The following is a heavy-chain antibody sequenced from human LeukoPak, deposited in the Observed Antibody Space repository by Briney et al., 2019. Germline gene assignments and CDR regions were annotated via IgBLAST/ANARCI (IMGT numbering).Heavy chain of an antibody. V-gene: IGHV3-30*04. CDR3: AREGHYDFWSGPKFDY. Sequence: PGGSLRLSCAASGFTFSSYAMHWVRQAPGKGLEWVAVISYDGSNKYYADSVKGRFTISRDNSKNTLYLQMNSLRAEDTAVYYCAREGHYDFWSGPKFDYWGQGTLVTVSS. CDR2: ISYDGSNK. CDR1: GFTFSSYA. D-gene: IGHD3-3*01. J-gene: IGHJ4*02.